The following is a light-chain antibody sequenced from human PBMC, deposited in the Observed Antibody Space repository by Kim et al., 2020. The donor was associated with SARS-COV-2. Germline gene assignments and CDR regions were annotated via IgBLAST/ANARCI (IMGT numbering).Light chain of an antibody. CDR1: RGVSSC. J-gene: IGKJ4*01. V-gene: IGKV3-11*01. Sequence: LATGQRATLSCRATRGVSSCLAWYQQKPGHAPRLLIYDASDIATGIPARISGSGSGKDFTLTISSLEPEDFAVYYCQQRNKWHLTFGGGTKVDIK. CDR3: QQRNKWHLT. CDR2: DAS.